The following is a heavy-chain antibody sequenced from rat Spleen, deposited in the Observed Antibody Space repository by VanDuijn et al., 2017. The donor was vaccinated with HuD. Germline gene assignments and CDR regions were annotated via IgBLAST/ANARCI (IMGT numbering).Heavy chain of an antibody. J-gene: IGHJ3*01. CDR2: INTDGDNT. V-gene: IGHV5S14*01. CDR1: GFTFSDYG. Sequence: EVQLVDSGGGLVQPGRSLKLSCAASGFTFSDYGMAWVRRPPTKGLEWVASINTDGDNTYYRDSVKGRFTISRDNAKNTQYFQMDSLRSEDTATYYCASSYGPFAYWCQGTLVTVSS. CDR3: ASSYGPFAY. D-gene: IGHD4-1*01.